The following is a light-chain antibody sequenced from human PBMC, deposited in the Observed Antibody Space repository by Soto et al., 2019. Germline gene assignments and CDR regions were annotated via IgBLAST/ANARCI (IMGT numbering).Light chain of an antibody. J-gene: IGKJ2*01. CDR2: GAS. Sequence: EIVLTQSPGTLSLSPGERATLSCRASQSVSSSYLAWYQQKPGQAPRLLIYGASSRATGIPDRFSGSGSGTDFTLTISRLEPEDFAVDYCQPYCSSPTYTFGQGTQLEIK. CDR1: QSVSSSY. V-gene: IGKV3-20*01. CDR3: QPYCSSPTYT.